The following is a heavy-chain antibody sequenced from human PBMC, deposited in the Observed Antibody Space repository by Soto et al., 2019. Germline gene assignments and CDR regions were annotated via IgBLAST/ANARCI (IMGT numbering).Heavy chain of an antibody. CDR2: MSYSGSS. V-gene: IGHV4-59*01. CDR3: ARTRITSTAATFDP. D-gene: IGHD1-20*01. J-gene: IGHJ5*02. Sequence: SEPLALTCTVSGGSLRTYYWSWIRHPPGKGLEWIVYMSYSGSSNYNPSLKSRVTMSVDTSKNQVSLKLSSVTAADTAVYYCARTRITSTAATFDPWGQGTLVTVSS. CDR1: GGSLRTYY.